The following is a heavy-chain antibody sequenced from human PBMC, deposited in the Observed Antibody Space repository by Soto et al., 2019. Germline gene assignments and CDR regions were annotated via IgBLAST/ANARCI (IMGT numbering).Heavy chain of an antibody. J-gene: IGHJ1*01. CDR1: GGSISSFY. CDR3: ARTPGGSSSRTYLQH. V-gene: IGHV4-4*08. D-gene: IGHD2-2*01. CDR2: IYSNGYT. Sequence: QVQLQESGPGLVKPSETLSLICTVSGGSISSFYWSWIRQSPGKGLEWIGYIYSNGYTNYNPSLKSRLTISIDTSKNQFSLNLSSVTAADTGVYYCARTPGGSSSRTYLQHWGQGTVVTVSS.